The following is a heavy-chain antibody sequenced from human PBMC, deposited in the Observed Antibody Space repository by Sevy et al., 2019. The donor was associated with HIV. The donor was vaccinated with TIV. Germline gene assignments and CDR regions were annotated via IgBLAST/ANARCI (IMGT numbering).Heavy chain of an antibody. CDR3: ARDYFGSGTFYNGNFFDY. CDR2: INAGNGNT. D-gene: IGHD3-10*01. CDR1: GYTFTSYA. V-gene: IGHV1-3*01. Sequence: ASVKVSCKASGYTFTSYAFHWVRQPPGQRLEWMGWINAGNGNTKYSEKFQGRVTITRDTSASTAYMELSSLRSEDTAVYYCARDYFGSGTFYNGNFFDYWGQGTLVTVSS. J-gene: IGHJ4*02.